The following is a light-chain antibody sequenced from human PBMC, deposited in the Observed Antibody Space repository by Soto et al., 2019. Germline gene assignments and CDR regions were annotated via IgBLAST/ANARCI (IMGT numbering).Light chain of an antibody. CDR1: QSVTSY. V-gene: IGKV3-11*01. Sequence: EIVLTQSPATLSLSPGERATLSCRASQSVTSYLSWYQQKPGQAPRLLIYDASNRATGIPARFGGGGSGTDFTLTISSLEPEDFAVYYCQQRTNWPPALTFGGGTKVEIK. CDR2: DAS. J-gene: IGKJ4*01. CDR3: QQRTNWPPALT.